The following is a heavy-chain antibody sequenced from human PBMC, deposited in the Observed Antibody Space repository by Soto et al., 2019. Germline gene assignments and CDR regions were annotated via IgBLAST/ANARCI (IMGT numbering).Heavy chain of an antibody. J-gene: IGHJ4*02. CDR3: ARDPDSSGYYYFDY. V-gene: IGHV3-64*01. Sequence: EVQLVESGGGLVQPGGSLRLSCAASGFTFSSYAMHWVRQAPGKGLEYVSAISSYGGSTYYANSVKGRFTNSRDNSKNTLYLHMGSLRAEDMAVYYCARDPDSSGYYYFDYWGQGTLVTVSS. CDR2: ISSYGGST. CDR1: GFTFSSYA. D-gene: IGHD3-22*01.